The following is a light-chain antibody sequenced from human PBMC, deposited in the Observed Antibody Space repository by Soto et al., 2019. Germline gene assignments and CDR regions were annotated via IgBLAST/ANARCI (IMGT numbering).Light chain of an antibody. CDR3: QQSYDISPIT. V-gene: IGKV1-39*01. CDR1: ETISTF. CDR2: AAS. J-gene: IGKJ5*01. Sequence: DIQMTQSPSSLSVSVGDRVTITFRASETISTFLNWYQVKPGKAPKLLIYAASTLPDGVPSRFSGSGSGTDFTLTINSLQPEDFASYYCQQSYDISPITFGQGTRLEIK.